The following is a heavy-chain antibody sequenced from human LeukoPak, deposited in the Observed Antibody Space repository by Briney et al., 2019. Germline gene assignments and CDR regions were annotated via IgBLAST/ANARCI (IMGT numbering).Heavy chain of an antibody. Sequence: PGESLKISCKGSGYSFTTYWIGWVRQMPGKGLEWMGIIYPGDSDTRYSPSFQGQVTISADKSIAYLQWNSLKASDTAIYYCARHGPSDYYYMDVWGKGTTVTVSS. CDR2: IYPGDSDT. J-gene: IGHJ6*03. V-gene: IGHV5-51*01. CDR1: GYSFTTYW. CDR3: ARHGPSDYYYMDV.